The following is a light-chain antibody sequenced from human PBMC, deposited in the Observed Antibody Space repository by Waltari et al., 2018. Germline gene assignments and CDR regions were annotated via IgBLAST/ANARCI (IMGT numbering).Light chain of an antibody. CDR1: QSVLSSSNNTNY. Sequence: DIVLTQSPDSLSVSLGERATIKCRSSQSVLSSSNNTNYLGWYQQKPGQTPKRLISWASTREFGVPDRFSGSGSGTDFTLTISSLQAEDVALYYCQQCYTFPYTFGQGTKLELK. J-gene: IGKJ2*01. CDR3: QQCYTFPYT. V-gene: IGKV4-1*01. CDR2: WAS.